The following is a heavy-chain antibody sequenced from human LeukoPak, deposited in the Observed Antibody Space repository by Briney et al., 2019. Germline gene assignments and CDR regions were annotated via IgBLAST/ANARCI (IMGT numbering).Heavy chain of an antibody. D-gene: IGHD2-8*02. Sequence: AETLSLTCTVSGDSISSSSHYWGWIRQPPGKGLEWIAIISYGGGAFYDPSLKSLFTISVNTSKNQFSLTLTSVTAADTAAYYCARRYCSGGICYYFDSWGQGTLVTVSS. CDR2: ISYGGGA. CDR3: ARRYCSGGICYYFDS. CDR1: GDSISSSSHY. J-gene: IGHJ4*02. V-gene: IGHV4-39*01.